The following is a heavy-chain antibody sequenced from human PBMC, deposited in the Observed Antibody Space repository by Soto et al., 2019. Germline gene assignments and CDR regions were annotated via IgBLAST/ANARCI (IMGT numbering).Heavy chain of an antibody. D-gene: IGHD4-17*01. CDR3: ARAEGTTSDFDY. V-gene: IGHV1-18*04. CDR2: ISNYNGNT. CDR1: VYTFTSYA. J-gene: IGHJ4*02. Sequence: QVQLVQSGAEVKRPGASVKVSCKASVYTFTSYAFSWVRQAPGQGLEWMGWISNYNGNTNYAQKLQGRVTMTTDTSTSTAYMELRSLRSDDTAVYFCARAEGTTSDFDYWGQGTLVTVSS.